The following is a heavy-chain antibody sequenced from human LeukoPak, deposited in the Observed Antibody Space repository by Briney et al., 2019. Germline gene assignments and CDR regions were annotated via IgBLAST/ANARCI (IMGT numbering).Heavy chain of an antibody. Sequence: GVSVKVSCKASGYTFTSYYMHWVRQAPGQGLEWMGIINPSGGSTSYAQKFQGRVTMTRDTSTSTVYMELSSLRSEDTAVYYCAVVGQWLAIDYWGQGTLVTVSS. CDR2: INPSGGST. CDR1: GYTFTSYY. J-gene: IGHJ4*02. CDR3: AVVGQWLAIDY. V-gene: IGHV1-46*01. D-gene: IGHD6-19*01.